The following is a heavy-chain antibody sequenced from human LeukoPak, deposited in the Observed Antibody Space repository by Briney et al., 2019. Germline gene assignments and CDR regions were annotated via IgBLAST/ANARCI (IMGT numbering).Heavy chain of an antibody. CDR2: ISGSGGSK. CDR3: ARKGEEFDY. J-gene: IGHJ4*02. V-gene: IGHV3-23*01. CDR1: GFTFSTYG. Sequence: PGGSLRLSCAASGFTFSTYGMSWVRQAPGKGLEWVSGISGSGGSKYYADSVKGRFTISRDNSKNTLYLQMNSLRVEDTAVYYCARKGEEFDYWGQGTLVTVSS. D-gene: IGHD3-10*01.